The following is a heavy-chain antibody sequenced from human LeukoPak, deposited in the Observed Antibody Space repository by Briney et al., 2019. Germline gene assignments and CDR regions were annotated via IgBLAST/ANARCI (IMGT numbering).Heavy chain of an antibody. D-gene: IGHD5-18*01. V-gene: IGHV3-74*01. CDR2: INGDGSTT. CDR1: GFSFSGYY. Sequence: PGGSLRLSCAASGFSFSGYYMQWVRQAPGKGLVWVSRINGDGSTTNYADSVKGRFTISRDNAKNTLYLQMNSLRADDTAVYYCARDGYPYGYFDFWGQGSLVTVSS. CDR3: ARDGYPYGYFDF. J-gene: IGHJ4*02.